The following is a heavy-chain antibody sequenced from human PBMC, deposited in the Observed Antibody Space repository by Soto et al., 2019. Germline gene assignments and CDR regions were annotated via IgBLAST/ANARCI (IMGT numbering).Heavy chain of an antibody. CDR3: ARDRFYDSSGYYFEFDY. CDR2: IIPILGIA. J-gene: IGHJ4*02. Sequence: QVQLVQSGAEVKKPGSSVKVSCKASGGTFSSYTISWVRQAPGQGLEWMGRIIPILGIANYAQKFQGRVTITADKSTSTAYMELSSLRSEDTAVYYCARDRFYDSSGYYFEFDYWGQGTLVTVSS. V-gene: IGHV1-69*08. CDR1: GGTFSSYT. D-gene: IGHD3-22*01.